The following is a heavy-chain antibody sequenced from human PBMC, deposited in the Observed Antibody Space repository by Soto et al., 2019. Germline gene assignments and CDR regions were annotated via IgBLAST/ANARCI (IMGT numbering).Heavy chain of an antibody. CDR3: AIPNPSMAQFDY. CDR1: GGSISSSIYY. V-gene: IGHV4-39*01. J-gene: IGHJ4*02. Sequence: SETLSHTCTVSGGSISSSIYYWGWIRQPPGKGLDWIGSMNYGGTTYYTPSLKSRVTISVGTSKNQFSLKLSAVTAADTAGYYCAIPNPSMAQFDYWGQGTLVTVS. D-gene: IGHD3-10*01. CDR2: MNYGGTT.